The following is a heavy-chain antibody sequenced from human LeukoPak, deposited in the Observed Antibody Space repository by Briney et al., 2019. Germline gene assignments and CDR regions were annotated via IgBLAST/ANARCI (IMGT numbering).Heavy chain of an antibody. Sequence: GGSLRLSCAASGFTFSSNAMHWVRQAPGKGLEWVASISSDGSSKYYADSVKGRFTISRDNSKNTLYLQMNSLRAEDTAVYYCAKVRGSGSFDYWGQGTLVTVSS. CDR3: AKVRGSGSFDY. J-gene: IGHJ4*02. CDR1: GFTFSSNA. D-gene: IGHD2-15*01. V-gene: IGHV3-30*18. CDR2: ISSDGSSK.